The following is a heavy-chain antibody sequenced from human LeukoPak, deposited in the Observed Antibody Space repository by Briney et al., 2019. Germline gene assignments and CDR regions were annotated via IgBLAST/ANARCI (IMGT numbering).Heavy chain of an antibody. V-gene: IGHV3-7*01. J-gene: IGHJ4*02. CDR1: GFSFSSYW. D-gene: IGHD5-18*01. Sequence: PGGSLRLSCAASGFSFSSYWMSWVRQAPGEGLEWVANIKQDGSEKYYVDSVKGRFTISRDNAKKSLYLQMNSLRAEDTAVYYCARDNTAMIPYYFDYWGQGTLVTVSS. CDR3: ARDNTAMIPYYFDY. CDR2: IKQDGSEK.